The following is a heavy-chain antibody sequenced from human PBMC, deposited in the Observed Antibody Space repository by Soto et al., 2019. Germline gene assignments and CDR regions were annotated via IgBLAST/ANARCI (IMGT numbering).Heavy chain of an antibody. CDR2: IIPIFGTA. Sequence: RASVKVSCKASGGTFSSYAISWVRQAPGQGLEWMGGIIPIFGTANYAQKFQGRVTITADKSTSTAYMELSSLRSEDTAVYYCARDRVVVTAQGLDYWGQGTLVTVSS. J-gene: IGHJ4*02. CDR3: ARDRVVVTAQGLDY. D-gene: IGHD2-21*02. V-gene: IGHV1-69*06. CDR1: GGTFSSYA.